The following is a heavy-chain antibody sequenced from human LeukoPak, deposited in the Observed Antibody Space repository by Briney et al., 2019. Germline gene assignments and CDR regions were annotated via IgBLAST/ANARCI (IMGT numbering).Heavy chain of an antibody. Sequence: SETLSLTCTVSGGSISSGSYYWSWIRQPAGKGLEWIGLIYTSGSTNYNPSLKSRVTISVDTSKNQFSLKLSSVTAADTAVYYCARGGYYGSGNDFRFDPWGQGTLVTVSS. CDR2: IYTSGST. CDR3: ARGGYYGSGNDFRFDP. V-gene: IGHV4-61*02. J-gene: IGHJ5*02. CDR1: GGSISSGSYY. D-gene: IGHD3-10*01.